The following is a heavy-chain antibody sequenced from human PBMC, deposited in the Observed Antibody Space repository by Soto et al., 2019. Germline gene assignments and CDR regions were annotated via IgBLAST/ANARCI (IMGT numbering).Heavy chain of an antibody. CDR2: ISYSGETK. J-gene: IGHJ4*02. CDR1: GFTFTKYS. D-gene: IGHD2-15*01. CDR3: VRGVVVVVGSTAENFDH. V-gene: IGHV3-48*02. Sequence: GGSLRLSCVTSGFTFTKYSMNWVRQAPGKGLEWVSYISYSGETKYYADSLKGRYAISRDDAKNSVYLQMNSLRDEDTAFYYCVRGVVVVVGSTAENFDHWGQGTLVTVS.